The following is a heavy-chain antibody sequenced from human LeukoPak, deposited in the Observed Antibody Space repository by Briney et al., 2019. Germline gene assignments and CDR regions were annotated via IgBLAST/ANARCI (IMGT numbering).Heavy chain of an antibody. Sequence: SETLSLTCAVYGGSFSGYYWSWIRQPPGKGLEWIGEINHSGSTNYNPSLKSRVTISVDTSKNQFSLKLSSVTAADTAVYYCARLREWLVGDDYWGQGTLVTVSS. CDR2: INHSGST. CDR1: GGSFSGYY. V-gene: IGHV4-34*01. CDR3: ARLREWLVGDDY. D-gene: IGHD6-19*01. J-gene: IGHJ4*02.